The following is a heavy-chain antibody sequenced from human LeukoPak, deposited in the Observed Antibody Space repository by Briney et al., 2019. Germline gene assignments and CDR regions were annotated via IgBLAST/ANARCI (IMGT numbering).Heavy chain of an antibody. CDR2: ISGSGGST. Sequence: GGSLRLSCAASGFTFSSYAMSWVRPAPGKGLEWVSAISGSGGSTYYADSVKGRFTISRDNSKNTLYLQMNSLRAEDTAVYYCAKGTKQSDALPSDYWGQGTLVTVSS. CDR3: AKGTKQSDALPSDY. D-gene: IGHD6-19*01. V-gene: IGHV3-23*01. J-gene: IGHJ4*02. CDR1: GFTFSSYA.